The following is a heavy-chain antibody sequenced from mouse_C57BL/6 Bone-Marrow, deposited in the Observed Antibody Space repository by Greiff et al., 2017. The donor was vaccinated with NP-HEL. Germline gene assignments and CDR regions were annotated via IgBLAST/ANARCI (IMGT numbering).Heavy chain of an antibody. CDR2: ISSGGSYT. CDR3: ARFHYGNYGLYCYAMDY. D-gene: IGHD2-1*01. J-gene: IGHJ4*01. Sequence: EVMLVESGGDLVKPGGSLKLSCAASGFTFSSYGMSWVRQTPDQRLEWVATISSGGSYTYYPDSVKGRVTIPGDKAKNTLYLQMSSLKSEEAAMYYCARFHYGNYGLYCYAMDYWGQGTSVTVSS. CDR1: GFTFSSYG. V-gene: IGHV5-6*01.